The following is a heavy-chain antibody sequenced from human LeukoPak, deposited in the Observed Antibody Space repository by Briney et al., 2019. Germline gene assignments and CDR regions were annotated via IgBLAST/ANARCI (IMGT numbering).Heavy chain of an antibody. D-gene: IGHD1-26*01. V-gene: IGHV4-38-2*02. CDR1: GYSISSGYY. CDR3: ARAIEVGAMTPFDY. Sequence: SETLSLTCTVSGYSISSGYYWGWIRQPPGKGLEWIGSIYHSGSTYYNPSLKSRVTISVDTSKNQFSLKLSSVTAANTAVYYCARAIEVGAMTPFDYWGQGTLVTVSS. CDR2: IYHSGST. J-gene: IGHJ4*02.